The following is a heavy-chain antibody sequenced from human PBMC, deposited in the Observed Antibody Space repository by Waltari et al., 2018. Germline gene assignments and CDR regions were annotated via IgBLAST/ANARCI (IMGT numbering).Heavy chain of an antibody. Sequence: QVQLVQSGAEVKKPGASVKVSCKASGYTFTGYYMHWVRQAPGQGLEWMGWSNPNSGGTNYAQKFQGRVTMTRDTSISTAYMELSRLRSDDTAVYYCARGLGVVVPAAKGWFDPWGQGTLVTVSS. CDR1: GYTFTGYY. CDR3: ARGLGVVVPAAKGWFDP. D-gene: IGHD2-2*01. V-gene: IGHV1-2*02. J-gene: IGHJ5*02. CDR2: SNPNSGGT.